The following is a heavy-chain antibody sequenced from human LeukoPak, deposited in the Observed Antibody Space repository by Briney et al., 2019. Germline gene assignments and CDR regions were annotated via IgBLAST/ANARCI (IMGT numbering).Heavy chain of an antibody. Sequence: GGSLRLSCAASGFTFSSYAMHWVRQAPGKGLEWVAFIPYDGSNQYYADSVKGRFTISRDNSKNTLYLQMNSLRAEDTAVYYCAKGSSSGWHHFDYWGQGTLVTVSS. V-gene: IGHV3-30*04. CDR1: GFTFSSYA. J-gene: IGHJ4*02. CDR3: AKGSSSGWHHFDY. D-gene: IGHD6-19*01. CDR2: IPYDGSNQ.